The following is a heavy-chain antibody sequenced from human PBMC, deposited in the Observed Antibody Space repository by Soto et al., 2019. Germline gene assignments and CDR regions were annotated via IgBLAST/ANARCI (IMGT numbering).Heavy chain of an antibody. D-gene: IGHD6-19*01. CDR3: AGNRGWEMLEY. J-gene: IGHJ4*02. CDR1: GFTFTHYW. V-gene: IGHV3-7*01. CDR2: INIDGTEK. Sequence: EVQLVESGGALVQPGGSLRLSCATSGFTFTHYWMNWVRQAPGKGLEWVANINIDGTEKYYGDSVKGRFTISRDNAKNSLDPQMDSLRDEDLVFYYWAGNRGWEMLEYWGQGTLVTVSS.